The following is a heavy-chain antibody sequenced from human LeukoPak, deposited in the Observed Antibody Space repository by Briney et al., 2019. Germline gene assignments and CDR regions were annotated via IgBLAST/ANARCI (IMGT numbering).Heavy chain of an antibody. J-gene: IGHJ4*02. D-gene: IGHD3-22*01. CDR3: ALYYYDSSGYYPGPFAY. Sequence: SVKVSCKASGGTFSSYAISWVRQAPGQGLEWMGGIIPIFGTANYAQKFQGRVTITANESTSTAYMELSSLRSEDTAVYYCALYYYDSSGYYPGPFAYWGQGTLVTVSS. CDR1: GGTFSSYA. CDR2: IIPIFGTA. V-gene: IGHV1-69*01.